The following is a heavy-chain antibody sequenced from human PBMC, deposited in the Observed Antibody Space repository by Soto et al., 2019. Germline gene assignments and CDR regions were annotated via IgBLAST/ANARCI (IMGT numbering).Heavy chain of an antibody. Sequence: PVGSLRLSCAASGFIFNNYAMTWVRQAPGKGLEWVSTVTASGGGTFYANSVKGRFTISRDNSRNTLHLQMSSLRVEDTALYYCAKALVPALTAKFGYWGQGTLVTVS. CDR2: VTASGGGT. V-gene: IGHV3-23*01. CDR3: AKALVPALTAKFGY. D-gene: IGHD5-18*01. CDR1: GFIFNNYA. J-gene: IGHJ4*02.